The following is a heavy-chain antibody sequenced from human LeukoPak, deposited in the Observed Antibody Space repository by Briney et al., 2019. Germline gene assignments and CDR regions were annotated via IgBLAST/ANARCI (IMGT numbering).Heavy chain of an antibody. CDR1: AFIFHDHG. D-gene: IGHD2-8*01. CDR2: INWDGTST. V-gene: IGHV3-20*04. CDR3: ASGDMNGRYFDR. J-gene: IGHJ4*02. Sequence: PGGSLRLSCAASAFIFHDHGMSWVRQGPGKGLEWVSGINWDGTSTGYADPVKGRFTISRDNAKNSLYLQMNSLRVEDTALYYCASGDMNGRYFDRWGQGTLVTVSS.